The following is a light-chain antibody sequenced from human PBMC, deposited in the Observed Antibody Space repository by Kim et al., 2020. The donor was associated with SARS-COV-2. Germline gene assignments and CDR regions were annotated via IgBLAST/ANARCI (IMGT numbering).Light chain of an antibody. CDR2: DNSDGGN. CDR3: QTWDTGIRV. CDR1: SGNADAV. V-gene: IGLV4-69*01. J-gene: IGLJ2*01. Sequence: ASVKRTCTLWSGNADAVIAWLKKKPGKGPRCRMKDNSDGGNNRGAGIPDRFSGSRSGAERYLAISSIQSEDEGNYYCQTWDTGIRVCGGGTQLTVL.